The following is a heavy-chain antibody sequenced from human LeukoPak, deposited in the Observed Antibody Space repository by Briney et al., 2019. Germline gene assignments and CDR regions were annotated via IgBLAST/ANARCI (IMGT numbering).Heavy chain of an antibody. CDR3: ARAGSSGLFTYFDY. Sequence: SETLSRTCAGYGGSFSGYYWSWIRQPPGKGLEWIGEINRSGSTNYNPSLKRRVTISVDTSKNQFSLKLSSVTAADTAVYYCARAGSSGLFTYFDYWGQGTLVTVSS. J-gene: IGHJ4*02. V-gene: IGHV4-34*01. CDR2: INRSGST. D-gene: IGHD3-10*02. CDR1: GGSFSGYY.